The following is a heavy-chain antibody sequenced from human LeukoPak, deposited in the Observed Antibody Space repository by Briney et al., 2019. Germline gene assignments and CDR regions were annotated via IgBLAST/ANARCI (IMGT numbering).Heavy chain of an antibody. J-gene: IGHJ4*02. D-gene: IGHD5-24*01. V-gene: IGHV3-7*03. Sequence: GGSLRLSCVASGFTFGKYWMSWVRQAPGKGLEWVANIKLDGSEKNYVDSVKGRFTISRDNTKNSLYLQMNSLRAEDTAVYYCARVRRDGYNRNWGQGTLVTVSS. CDR1: GFTFGKYW. CDR3: ARVRRDGYNRN. CDR2: IKLDGSEK.